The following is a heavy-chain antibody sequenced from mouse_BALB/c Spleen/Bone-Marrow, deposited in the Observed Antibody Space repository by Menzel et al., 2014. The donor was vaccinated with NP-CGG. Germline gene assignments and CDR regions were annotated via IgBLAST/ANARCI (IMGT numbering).Heavy chain of an antibody. CDR1: GFTFXSYG. CDR2: ISSGGSNT. V-gene: IGHV5-6*02. Sequence: EVKRVESGGDIVKPGGSLKLSCAASGFTFXSYGMSWVRQSPDKRLEWAATISSGGSNTFYPDNVKGRLTISRDNAKNTLYLQMSSLKSEDTAMYYCARRSDYDYFDYWGRGTTLTVSS. CDR3: ARRSDYDYFDY. J-gene: IGHJ2*01. D-gene: IGHD2-4*01.